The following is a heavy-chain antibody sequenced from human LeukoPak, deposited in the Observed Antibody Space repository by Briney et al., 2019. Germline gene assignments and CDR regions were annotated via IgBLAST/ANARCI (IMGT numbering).Heavy chain of an antibody. CDR3: ARVIPYDSSGYEDY. V-gene: IGHV1-18*01. CDR2: ISAYNGNT. Sequence: ASLKVSCTASGYTFSSYGISWVRQAPGQGLEWMGWISAYNGNTNYAQKLQGRVTMTTDTSTNTAYMELRSLSSDDTAVYYCARVIPYDSSGYEDYWRQGTLVTVSS. CDR1: GYTFSSYG. J-gene: IGHJ4*02. D-gene: IGHD3-22*01.